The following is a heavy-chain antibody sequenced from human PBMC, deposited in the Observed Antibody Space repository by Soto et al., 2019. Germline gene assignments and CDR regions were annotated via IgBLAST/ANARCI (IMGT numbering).Heavy chain of an antibody. CDR2: IKEDGSEK. Sequence: GSLRLSCAASGFTFNNYLMTWVCQAPGKALEWVAGIKEDGSEKYYADSVKGRFTISRDNAQNSLYLQVNSLRAEDTAVYYCARAIAVAGSFEYWGQGTLVTVSS. D-gene: IGHD6-13*01. J-gene: IGHJ4*02. CDR3: ARAIAVAGSFEY. CDR1: GFTFNNYL. V-gene: IGHV3-7*01.